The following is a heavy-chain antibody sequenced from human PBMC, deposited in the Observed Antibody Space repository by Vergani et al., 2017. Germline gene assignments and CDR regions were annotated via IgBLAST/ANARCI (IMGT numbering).Heavy chain of an antibody. V-gene: IGHV3-23*01. D-gene: IGHD2-2*01. CDR1: GFTFSSYA. CDR2: ISGSGGSA. Sequence: EVQLLESGGGLVQPGGSLRLSCAASGFTFSSYAMSWVRQAPGKGLEWVSAISGSGGSAYYADSVKGRFTVSRDNPKNTLYLQMNSLRAEDTAVYYCQSPTLGYCTSTSCPPYYWGQGTLVTVSS. J-gene: IGHJ4*02. CDR3: QSPTLGYCTSTSCPPYY.